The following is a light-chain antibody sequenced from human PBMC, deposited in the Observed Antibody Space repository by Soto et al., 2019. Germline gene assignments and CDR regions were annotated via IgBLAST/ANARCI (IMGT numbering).Light chain of an antibody. CDR2: GAS. CDR3: QQYGSVPLT. Sequence: LXLSPGERATLSCRASQSVSTSYLAWYQQKPGQAPRLLIYGASSRATGIPDRFSGSGSGADFTLTISRLEPEDFAVYYCQQYGSVPLTFGGGTKVEIK. V-gene: IGKV3-20*01. J-gene: IGKJ4*01. CDR1: QSVSTSY.